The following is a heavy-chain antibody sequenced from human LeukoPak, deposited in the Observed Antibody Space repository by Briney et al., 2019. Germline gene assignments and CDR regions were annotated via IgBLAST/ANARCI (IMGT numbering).Heavy chain of an antibody. J-gene: IGHJ3*02. CDR1: GFTFSSYW. D-gene: IGHD2-15*01. CDR3: ARQIGWRDAFDI. V-gene: IGHV3-7*01. CDR2: LKQDGSEK. Sequence: PGGSLRLSCAASGFTFSSYWMSWVRQAPGKGLAWVASLKQDGSEKYYVDSVKGRFTISRDNAKTSLYLQMNSLRAEDTAVYYCARQIGWRDAFDIWGQGTVVIVSS.